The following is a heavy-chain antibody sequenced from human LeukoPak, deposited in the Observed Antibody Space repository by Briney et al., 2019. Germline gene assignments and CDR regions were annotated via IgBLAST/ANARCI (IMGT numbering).Heavy chain of an antibody. D-gene: IGHD6-19*01. CDR2: TLYRSKWYN. CDR1: GDSVSSSVA. J-gene: IGHJ4*02. V-gene: IGHV6-1*01. Sequence: SQTLSLTCAISGDSVSSSVAWNWIRQSPSGGLEWLGRTLYRSKWYNDYAVSVKSRITINPDTFKNQFSLQLNFVTPEDTAVYYCAREVAGTYAFDYWGQGTLVTVSS. CDR3: AREVAGTYAFDY.